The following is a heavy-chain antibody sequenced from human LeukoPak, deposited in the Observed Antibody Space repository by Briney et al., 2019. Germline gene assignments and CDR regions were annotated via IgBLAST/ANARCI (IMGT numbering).Heavy chain of an antibody. CDR2: IYYNGIT. J-gene: IGHJ3*02. V-gene: IGHV4-39*01. CDR1: GGSMRSSSYY. D-gene: IGHD3-9*01. CDR3: ARKADILTGYYQEAFDI. Sequence: SETLSLTCGVSGGSMRSSSYYWGWIRQSPGKGLEWIAIIYYNGITHYNPSLKSRVTISIDTSKNQFSLKLSSVTAADTAVYYCARKADILTGYYQEAFDIWGQGTMVTVSS.